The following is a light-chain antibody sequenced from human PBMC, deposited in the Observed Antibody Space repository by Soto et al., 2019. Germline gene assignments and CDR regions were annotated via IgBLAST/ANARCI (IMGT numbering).Light chain of an antibody. CDR1: QSSTSY. J-gene: IGKJ4*01. Sequence: DIQMTQSPSSLSASVGDRVTITCRASQSSTSYLNWFQKKPGKAPKLLIYAASNLQSGVPSRFSGSGSGTDVTLTISSLQPEDFATYYCQQSYSTLGLTFGGGTKVEIK. CDR3: QQSYSTLGLT. V-gene: IGKV1-39*01. CDR2: AAS.